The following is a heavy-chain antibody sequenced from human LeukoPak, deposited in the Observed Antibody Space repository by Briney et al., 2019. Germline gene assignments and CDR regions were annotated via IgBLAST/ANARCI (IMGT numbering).Heavy chain of an antibody. CDR2: ISWNGGNT. CDR3: ARSTPAAVVINEFDS. V-gene: IGHV3-20*04. D-gene: IGHD3-22*01. J-gene: IGHJ4*02. Sequence: GGSLRLSCAASGFTFSSYSMNWVRQAPGKGLEWVSGISWNGGNTGYADSVRGRFIISRDNAKNSLYLQMYSLRDDDTALYYCARSTPAAVVINEFDSWGQGTLVTVSS. CDR1: GFTFSSYS.